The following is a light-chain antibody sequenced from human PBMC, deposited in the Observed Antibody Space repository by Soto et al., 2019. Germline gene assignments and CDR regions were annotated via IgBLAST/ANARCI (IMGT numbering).Light chain of an antibody. V-gene: IGKV3-15*01. CDR1: QSVSSSY. Sequence: DIVLTQSPGTLSLSPGDRATLSCRASQSVSSSYLAWYQQKPGQAPRLIIYDTYTRATGIPATFSGSGSGTEFTLTISSLQSEDFAVYYCQQYNNWPPITCGQGTRLEIK. CDR2: DTY. CDR3: QQYNNWPPIT. J-gene: IGKJ5*01.